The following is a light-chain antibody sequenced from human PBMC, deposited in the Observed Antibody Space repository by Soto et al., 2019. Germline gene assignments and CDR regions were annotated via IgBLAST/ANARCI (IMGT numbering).Light chain of an antibody. Sequence: DIQMTQFPSTLSASVGDRVTITCRASQSISNRLAWFQQKSGEAPRILIHKASNLEIGFPSRFSGSGSGTEFILTFSSLQPDDFATYYCQQYSSYSWTFGQGTKV. V-gene: IGKV1-5*03. J-gene: IGKJ1*01. CDR2: KAS. CDR1: QSISNR. CDR3: QQYSSYSWT.